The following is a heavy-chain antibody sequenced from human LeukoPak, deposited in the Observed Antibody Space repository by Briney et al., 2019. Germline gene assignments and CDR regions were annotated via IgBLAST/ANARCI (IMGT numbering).Heavy chain of an antibody. CDR1: GGSFSGYY. CDR2: INHSGGT. J-gene: IGHJ2*01. D-gene: IGHD6-13*01. V-gene: IGHV4-34*01. Sequence: SETLSLTCAVYGGSFSGYYWSWIRQPSGKGLEWIGEINHSGGTNYNPSLKSRVTISVDTYKNQFSLKLSSVTAADTAVYYCATGIAAAGTWYWYFDLWGRGTLVTVSS. CDR3: ATGIAAAGTWYWYFDL.